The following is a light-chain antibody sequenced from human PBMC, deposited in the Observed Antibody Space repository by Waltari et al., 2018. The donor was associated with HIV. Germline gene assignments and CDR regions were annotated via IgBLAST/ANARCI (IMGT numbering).Light chain of an antibody. CDR1: SSDVGGYNY. V-gene: IGLV2-11*01. J-gene: IGLJ1*01. CDR2: DVS. Sequence: QSALTQPRSVSGSPGQSVTISCTGTSSDVGGYNYFSWYQQHPGKVPKLMIYDVSKRPSGVPDRFSGSKSGNTASLTISGLQAEDEADYYCCSYAGSSYVFGTGTKVTVL. CDR3: CSYAGSSYV.